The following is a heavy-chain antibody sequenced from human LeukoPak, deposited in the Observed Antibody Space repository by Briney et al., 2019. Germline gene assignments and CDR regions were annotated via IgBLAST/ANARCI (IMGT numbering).Heavy chain of an antibody. Sequence: GGSLRLSCAASGFTFSSYAMSWVRQAPGKGLEWVSAISGSGGSTYYADSVKGRFTISRDNSKNTLYLQMNSLRAEDTAVYYCAKEVDGGSYYSGDAFDIWGQGTMVTVSS. CDR2: ISGSGGST. D-gene: IGHD1-26*01. J-gene: IGHJ3*02. V-gene: IGHV3-23*01. CDR1: GFTFSSYA. CDR3: AKEVDGGSYYSGDAFDI.